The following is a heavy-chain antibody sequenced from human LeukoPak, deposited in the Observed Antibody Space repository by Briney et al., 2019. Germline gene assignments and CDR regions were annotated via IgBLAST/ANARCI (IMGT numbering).Heavy chain of an antibody. CDR2: IKSNI. Sequence: PGGSLRLSCAASGFTFSDYSMNWVRQASGKGLEWVSYIKSNIYYADSVKGRFTISRDNAKSLLYLQMNSLTAEDTAVYYCARDDTSSWYQEYWGQGTLVTVSS. J-gene: IGHJ4*02. CDR1: GFTFSDYS. V-gene: IGHV3-21*05. CDR3: ARDDTSSWYQEY. D-gene: IGHD6-13*01.